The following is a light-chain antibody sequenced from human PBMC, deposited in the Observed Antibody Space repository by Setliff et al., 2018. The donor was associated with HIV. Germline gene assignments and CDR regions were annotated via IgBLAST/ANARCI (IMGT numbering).Light chain of an antibody. CDR2: DDS. CDR1: NIGSKT. J-gene: IGLJ1*01. CDR3: QVWDRGSDHFV. V-gene: IGLV3-21*03. Sequence: SYELTQPPSVSVAPGKTARITCGGNNIGSKTVHWYQQKPGRAPVLVVYDDSDRPSGIPERFSGSNSENTATLTISRVEAGDEADYYCQVWDRGSDHFVFGTGTKVTVL.